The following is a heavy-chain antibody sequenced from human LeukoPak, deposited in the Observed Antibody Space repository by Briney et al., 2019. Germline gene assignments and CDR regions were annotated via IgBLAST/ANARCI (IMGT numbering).Heavy chain of an antibody. CDR1: GFTFGDYY. CDR2: ISSSGSTI. V-gene: IGHV3-11*01. D-gene: IGHD6-13*01. Sequence: GGSLRLSCAASGFTFGDYYMSWIRQAPGKGLEWVSYISSSGSTIYYADSVKGRFTISRDNAKNSLYLQMNSLRAEDRAVYYCARQAYSSSWYWRSYNWFDPWGQGTLVTVSS. CDR3: ARQAYSSSWYWRSYNWFDP. J-gene: IGHJ5*02.